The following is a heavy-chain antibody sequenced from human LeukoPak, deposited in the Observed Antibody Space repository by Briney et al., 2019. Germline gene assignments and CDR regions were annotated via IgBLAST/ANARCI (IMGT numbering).Heavy chain of an antibody. D-gene: IGHD3-10*01. V-gene: IGHV3-30*18. CDR3: AKDGSGSPVDY. J-gene: IGHJ4*02. CDR1: GFTFSSYG. Sequence: GRSLRLSCAAPGFTFSSYGMHWVRQAPGKGLEWVAVISYDGSNKYYADSVKGRFTISRDNSKNTLYLQMNSLRAEDTAVYYCAKDGSGSPVDYWGQGTLVTVSS. CDR2: ISYDGSNK.